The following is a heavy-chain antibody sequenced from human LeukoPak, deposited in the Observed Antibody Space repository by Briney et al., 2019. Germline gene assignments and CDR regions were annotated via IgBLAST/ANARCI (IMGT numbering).Heavy chain of an antibody. CDR2: VKEDGRQK. J-gene: IGHJ4*02. V-gene: IGHV3-7*04. CDR1: GFTFSTYW. CDR3: ARDLDY. Sequence: GGSLRLSCAASGFTFSTYWMSWVRQAPGKGLEWVANVKEDGRQKFYVDSVKRRFTISRDNAKNSLYLQMDSLRAEDTAVYYCARDLDYWGQGTPVTVSS.